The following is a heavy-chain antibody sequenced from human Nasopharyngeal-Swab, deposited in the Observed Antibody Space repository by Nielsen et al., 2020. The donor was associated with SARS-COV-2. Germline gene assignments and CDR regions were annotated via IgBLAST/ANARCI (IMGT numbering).Heavy chain of an antibody. J-gene: IGHJ5*02. D-gene: IGHD3-3*01. CDR1: GFTFSTYS. CDR2: ITRSSSAI. CDR3: VGDADFDIWSNCFGYFDP. V-gene: IGHV3-48*02. Sequence: GESLKISCAGSGFTFSTYSMNWVRQAPGKGLEWIAYITRSSSAIKYADSVKGRFTLSRDNAKNSLYLQMDSLRDEDTAVYWCVGDADFDIWSNCFGYFDPWGQGTLVTVSS.